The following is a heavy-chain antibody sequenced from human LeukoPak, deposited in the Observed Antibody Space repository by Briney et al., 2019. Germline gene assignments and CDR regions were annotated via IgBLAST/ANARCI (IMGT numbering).Heavy chain of an antibody. CDR2: INHSGST. CDR3: ARTLRNGAFNIGFDY. Sequence: PETLSLTCAVYGGSFSGYYWSWIRQPPGKGLEWIGEINHSGSTNYNPSLKSRVTISVDTSKNQFSLKLSSVTAADTAVYYCARTLRNGAFNIGFDYWGQGTLVTVSS. J-gene: IGHJ4*02. D-gene: IGHD2-8*01. V-gene: IGHV4-34*01. CDR1: GGSFSGYY.